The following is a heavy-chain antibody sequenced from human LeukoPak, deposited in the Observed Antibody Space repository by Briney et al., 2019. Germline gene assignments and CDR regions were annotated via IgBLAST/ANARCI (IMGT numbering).Heavy chain of an antibody. J-gene: IGHJ5*02. V-gene: IGHV3-48*01. Sequence: PGGSLRLSCAASGFTFSSYSMNWVRQAPGKGLEWVSYISSSSSTIYYADSVKGRFTISRDNAKNSLYLQMNSLRAEDTAVYYCASAVFTEPAAAVKWFDPWGQGTLVTVSS. CDR3: ASAVFTEPAAAVKWFDP. CDR2: ISSSSSTI. D-gene: IGHD2-2*01. CDR1: GFTFSSYS.